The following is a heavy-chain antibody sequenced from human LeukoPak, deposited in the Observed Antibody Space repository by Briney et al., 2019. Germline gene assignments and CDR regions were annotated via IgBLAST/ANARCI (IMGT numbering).Heavy chain of an antibody. D-gene: IGHD6-19*01. J-gene: IGHJ6*02. Sequence: SETLFLTCAVYGGSFSGYYWSWIRQPQGKGLEWIGEINHSGSTNYNPSLKSRVTISVDTSKNQFSLKLSSVTAADTAVYYCAREDSMAVAGTHYYYGMDVWGQGTTVTVSS. V-gene: IGHV4-34*01. CDR3: AREDSMAVAGTHYYYGMDV. CDR2: INHSGST. CDR1: GGSFSGYY.